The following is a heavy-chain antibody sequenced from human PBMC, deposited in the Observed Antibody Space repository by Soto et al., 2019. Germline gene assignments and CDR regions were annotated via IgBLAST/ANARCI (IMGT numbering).Heavy chain of an antibody. CDR2: TYYRSKWYN. CDR1: GDSVSSNTAA. J-gene: IGHJ4*02. V-gene: IGHV6-1*01. CDR3: ARDVSAAIDY. D-gene: IGHD6-25*01. Sequence: PSQTLSLTCAISGDSVSSNTAAWNWVRQSPSRGLEWLGRTYYRSKWYNDYALSVKDRIIISPDTSKNQFSLHLNSVTPEDTAVYYCARDVSAAIDYWVQGALVTVS.